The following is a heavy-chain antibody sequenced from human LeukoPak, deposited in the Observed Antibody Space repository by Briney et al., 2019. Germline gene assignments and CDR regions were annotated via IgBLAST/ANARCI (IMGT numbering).Heavy chain of an antibody. CDR3: ARRSYYYDSSGYSGAYYFDY. J-gene: IGHJ4*02. CDR2: INHSGST. Sequence: GSLRLSCAASGFTVSSNYMSWIRQPPGKGLEWIGEINHSGSTNYNPSLKSRVTISVDTSKNQFSLKLSSVTAADTAVYYCARRSYYYDSSGYSGAYYFDYWGQGTLVTVSS. CDR1: GFTVSSNY. V-gene: IGHV4-34*01. D-gene: IGHD3-22*01.